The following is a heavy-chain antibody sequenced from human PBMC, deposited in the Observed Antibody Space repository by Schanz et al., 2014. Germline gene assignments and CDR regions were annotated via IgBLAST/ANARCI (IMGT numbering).Heavy chain of an antibody. V-gene: IGHV3-11*06. CDR1: GFTFTDYY. Sequence: QVQLVESGGGLVKPGGSLRLSCAASGFTFTDYYISWIRQAPGMGLEWVSAISDSGDLTYYADSVKGRFTISRDNAKYTLYLQMNSLRVEDTAVYYCAKDDTQVNGMDVWGQGTTVTVSS. J-gene: IGHJ6*02. CDR3: AKDDTQVNGMDV. CDR2: ISDSGDLT.